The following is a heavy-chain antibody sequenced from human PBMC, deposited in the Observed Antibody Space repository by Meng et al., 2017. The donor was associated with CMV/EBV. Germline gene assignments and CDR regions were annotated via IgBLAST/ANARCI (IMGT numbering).Heavy chain of an antibody. CDR1: GFTFSSYS. J-gene: IGHJ5*02. CDR2: ISSSSSYI. V-gene: IGHV3-21*01. Sequence: GESLKISCAASGFTFSSYSMNWVRQAPGKGLEWVSSISSSSSYIYYADSVKGRFTISRDNAKNSLYLQMNSLRAEDTAVYYCARDRGNSGHWFDPWGQGTLVTVS. D-gene: IGHD4-23*01. CDR3: ARDRGNSGHWFDP.